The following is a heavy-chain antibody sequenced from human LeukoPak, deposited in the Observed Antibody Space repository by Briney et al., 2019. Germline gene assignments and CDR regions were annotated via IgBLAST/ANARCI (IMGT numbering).Heavy chain of an antibody. V-gene: IGHV4-34*01. D-gene: IGHD6-19*01. J-gene: IGHJ5*02. CDR3: ARTQWLVRNWFDP. Sequence: PSETLSLTCAVYGGSFSGYYWSWIRQPPGKGLEWIGEINHSGSTNYNPSLKSRVTISVDTSKNQFSLKLISVTAADTAVYYCARTQWLVRNWFDPWGQGTLVTVSS. CDR1: GGSFSGYY. CDR2: INHSGST.